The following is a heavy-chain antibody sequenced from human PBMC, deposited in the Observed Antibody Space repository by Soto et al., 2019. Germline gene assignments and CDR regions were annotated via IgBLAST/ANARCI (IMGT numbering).Heavy chain of an antibody. D-gene: IGHD5-18*01. CDR3: AGVDTAMVTPFLAFDY. J-gene: IGHJ4*02. Sequence: PSETLSLTCTVSGGSISSYYWSWIRQPPGKGLEWIGYIYYSGSTNYNPSLKSRVTISVDTSKNQFSLKLSSVTAADTAVYYCAGVDTAMVTPFLAFDYCGQGPLVTVSS. CDR2: IYYSGST. V-gene: IGHV4-59*01. CDR1: GGSISSYY.